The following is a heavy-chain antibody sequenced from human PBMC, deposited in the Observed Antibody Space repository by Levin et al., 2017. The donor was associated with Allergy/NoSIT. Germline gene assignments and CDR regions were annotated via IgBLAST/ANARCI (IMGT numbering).Heavy chain of an antibody. CDR2: IYPGDSDT. CDR1: GYSFTSYW. J-gene: IGHJ3*02. V-gene: IGHV5-51*01. D-gene: IGHD5-24*01. Sequence: GASVKVSCKGSGYSFTSYWIGWVRQMPGKGLEWMGIIYPGDSDTRYSPSFQGQVTISADKSISTAYLQWSSLKASDTAMYYCARLMGWLQLRGAFDIWGQGTMVTVSS. CDR3: ARLMGWLQLRGAFDI.